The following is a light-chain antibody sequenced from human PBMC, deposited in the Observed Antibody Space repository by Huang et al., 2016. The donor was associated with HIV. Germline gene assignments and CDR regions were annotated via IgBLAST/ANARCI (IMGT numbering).Light chain of an antibody. CDR3: QQYNDWPPLT. V-gene: IGKV3D-15*01. J-gene: IGKJ4*01. CDR2: GAS. CDR1: QGVRTH. Sequence: VMTQSPASLSASPGARVTLSCRASQGVRTHLAWYQQQPGQAPPLIMFGASTRATGTPPRFSGSGSGTDFTLTITSLQSSDSAIYYCQQYNDWPPLTFGGGTKVEI.